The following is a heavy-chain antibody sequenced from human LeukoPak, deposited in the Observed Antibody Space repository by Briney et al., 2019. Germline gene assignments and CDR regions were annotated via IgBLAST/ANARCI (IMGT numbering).Heavy chain of an antibody. CDR1: GFTLSVYW. J-gene: IGHJ3*02. V-gene: IGHV3-74*01. Sequence: GGSLRPSCSASGFTLSVYWLHWVCQAPGKGLVWVSRINSDGSGTRYADSVKGRFTISRDNAKITLYLQMTSLRAEDTAVYYCAREFGYCSGSSCYSHAFDTCGPGTLVTVSS. CDR3: AREFGYCSGSSCYSHAFDT. D-gene: IGHD2-15*01. CDR2: INSDGSGT.